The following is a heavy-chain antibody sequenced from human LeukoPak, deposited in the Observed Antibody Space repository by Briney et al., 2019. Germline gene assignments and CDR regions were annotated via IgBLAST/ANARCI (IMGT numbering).Heavy chain of an antibody. V-gene: IGHV4-4*07. CDR2: IYTSGST. Sequence: SETLSLTCTVSGGSISSYYWSWIRQPAGKGLEWIGRIYTSGSTNYNPSLKSRVTMSVDTSKNQFSLKLSSVTAADTAVYYCARGSQGFWSGYYTNYYYYYMDVWGKGTTVTVSS. D-gene: IGHD3-3*01. J-gene: IGHJ6*03. CDR1: GGSISSYY. CDR3: ARGSQGFWSGYYTNYYYYYMDV.